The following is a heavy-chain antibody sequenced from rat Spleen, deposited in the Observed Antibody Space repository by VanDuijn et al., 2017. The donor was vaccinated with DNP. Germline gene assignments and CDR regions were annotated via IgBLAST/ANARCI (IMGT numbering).Heavy chain of an antibody. D-gene: IGHD1-5*01. CDR1: GYSITGNY. CDR3: ARWYNYFDY. J-gene: IGHJ2*01. V-gene: IGHV3-1*01. CDR2: ISYSGST. Sequence: EVQLQESGPGLVKPSQSLSLTCSVTGYSITGNYWGWIRKFPGNKVEWMGYISYSGSTHYKPSLKSRISITRDTSKNQFFLHLNSVTTEDTATYYCARWYNYFDYWGQGVMVTVSS.